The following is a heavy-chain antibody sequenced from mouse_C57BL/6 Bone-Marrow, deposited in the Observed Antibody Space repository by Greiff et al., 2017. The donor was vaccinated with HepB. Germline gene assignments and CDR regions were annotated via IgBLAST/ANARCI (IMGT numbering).Heavy chain of an antibody. V-gene: IGHV10-1*01. CDR1: GFSFNTYA. D-gene: IGHD2-3*01. J-gene: IGHJ2*01. Sequence: EVKLVESGGGLVQPKGSLKLSCAASGFSFNTYAMNWVRQAPGKGLEWVARIRSKSNNYATYYADSVKDRFTISRDDSESMLYLQMKNLKTEDTAMYYCVRGHDGSYYFDYWGQGTTLTVSS. CDR3: VRGHDGSYYFDY. CDR2: IRSKSNNYAT.